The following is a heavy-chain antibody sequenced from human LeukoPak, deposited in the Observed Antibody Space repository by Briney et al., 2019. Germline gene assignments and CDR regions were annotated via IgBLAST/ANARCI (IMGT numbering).Heavy chain of an antibody. CDR1: GFNFSSYS. CDR2: ISSSSSFR. Sequence: PGGSLRLSCAASGFNFSSYSMNWVRQAPGKGLEWVSSISSSSSFRYYADSVKGRFTISRDNSKKTLYLQMNSLRADDTAVYYCAKDARWLAPGTFDIWGQGTMVTVS. D-gene: IGHD6-19*01. J-gene: IGHJ3*02. CDR3: AKDARWLAPGTFDI. V-gene: IGHV3-21*04.